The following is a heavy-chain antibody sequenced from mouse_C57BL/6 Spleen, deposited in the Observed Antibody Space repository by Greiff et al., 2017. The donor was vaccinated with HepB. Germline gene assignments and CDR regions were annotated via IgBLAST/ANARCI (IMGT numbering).Heavy chain of an antibody. V-gene: IGHV2-6-1*01. CDR2: IWSDGST. CDR3: ARHEGYGSSYSYYAMDY. D-gene: IGHD1-1*01. Sequence: VKLVESGPGLVAPSQSLSITCTVSGFSLTSYGVHWVRQPPGKGLEWLVVIWSDGSTTYNSALKSRLSISKDNSKSQVFLKMNGLQTDDTAIYYCARHEGYGSSYSYYAMDYWGQRTSVTVSS. J-gene: IGHJ4*01. CDR1: GFSLTSYG.